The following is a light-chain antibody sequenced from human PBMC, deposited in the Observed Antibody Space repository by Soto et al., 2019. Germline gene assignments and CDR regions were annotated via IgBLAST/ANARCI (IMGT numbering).Light chain of an antibody. CDR1: QGIRSQ. J-gene: IGKJ1*01. Sequence: DIQMTQSPSSVSASVGARVTITCRASQGIRSQLDWYQKKPGKAPNLLIYDASTLQRGVPSRFSGSGSGRDFTLTISSLQTEDFATYYCQQANSFPWTFGQGTKVEI. CDR2: DAS. V-gene: IGKV1-12*01. CDR3: QQANSFPWT.